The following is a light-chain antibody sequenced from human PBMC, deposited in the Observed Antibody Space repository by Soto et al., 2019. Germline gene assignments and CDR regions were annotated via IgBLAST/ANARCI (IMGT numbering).Light chain of an antibody. CDR2: GAS. J-gene: IGKJ4*01. V-gene: IGKV3-20*01. CDR3: QQYAGSPLT. Sequence: EIVLTQSPGTLSLSPGERATLSCRASQSVSSSSLAWYQQKPGQAPRLLIYGASSRATGIPDRFSGSGSGTDFTLTISRLEPEDFAVYSCQQYAGSPLTFGGGTKVEIK. CDR1: QSVSSSS.